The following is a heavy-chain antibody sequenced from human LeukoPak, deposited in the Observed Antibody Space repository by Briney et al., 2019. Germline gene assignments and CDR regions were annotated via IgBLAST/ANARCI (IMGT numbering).Heavy chain of an antibody. D-gene: IGHD2-21*02. CDR1: DGSISSSSYY. CDR2: IYYSGST. CDR3: AREVGDSDSDNWFDP. Sequence: SETLSLTCTVSDGSISSSSYYWGWIRQPPGKGLEWIGYIYYSGSTNYNPSLKSRVTISVDTSENQFSLILRSVTTADTAVYYCAREVGDSDSDNWFDPWGQGTLVTVSS. J-gene: IGHJ5*02. V-gene: IGHV4-61*01.